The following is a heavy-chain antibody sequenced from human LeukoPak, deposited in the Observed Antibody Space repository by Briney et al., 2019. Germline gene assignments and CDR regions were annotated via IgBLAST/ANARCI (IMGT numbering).Heavy chain of an antibody. D-gene: IGHD6-13*01. CDR2: IIPIFGTA. J-gene: IGHJ4*02. V-gene: IGHV1-69*13. CDR3: AREAPAESSSWTF. Sequence: SVKVSCKASGGTFSSYAISWVRQAPGQGLEWMGGIIPIFGTANYAQKFQGRVTITADESTSTAYMELSSLRSEDTAVYYCAREAPAESSSWTFWGQGTLVTVSS. CDR1: GGTFSSYA.